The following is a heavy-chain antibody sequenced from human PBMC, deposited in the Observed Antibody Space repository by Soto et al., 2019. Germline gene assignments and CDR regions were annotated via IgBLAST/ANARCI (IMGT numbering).Heavy chain of an antibody. Sequence: QIQLVQSGAEVKKPGASVKVSCKASGYTFSTYGISWVRQVPGQGLEWMGWISTYSGNTKYARDLQDRVTLTTDTSTTTAYMELRSLRSDDTAIYYCARALGYLSGHPYNGFDSWGQGTLVTVSS. CDR3: ARALGYLSGHPYNGFDS. V-gene: IGHV1-18*01. D-gene: IGHD3-22*01. CDR1: GYTFSTYG. CDR2: ISTYSGNT. J-gene: IGHJ5*01.